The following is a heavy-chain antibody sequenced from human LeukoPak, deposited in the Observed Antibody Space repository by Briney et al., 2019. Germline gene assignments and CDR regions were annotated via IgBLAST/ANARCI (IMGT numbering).Heavy chain of an antibody. CDR2: IHYSGST. CDR3: ARDTGYSYVDY. D-gene: IGHD5-18*01. J-gene: IGHJ4*02. Sequence: SETLSLTCTVSGGSINNNYWTWIRQPPGKGLEWIGYIHYSGSTSYNPSLKSRVTISVDTSKNQFSRKVTSVTAADTATYYCARDTGYSYVDYWGQGSLVTVSS. CDR1: GGSINNNY. V-gene: IGHV4-59*01.